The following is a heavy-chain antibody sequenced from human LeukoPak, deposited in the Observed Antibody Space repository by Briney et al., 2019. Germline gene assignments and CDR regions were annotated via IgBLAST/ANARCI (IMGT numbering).Heavy chain of an antibody. CDR3: ATYSSLNRREFQY. V-gene: IGHV3-7*01. D-gene: IGHD3-22*01. Sequence: GGSLRLSRGGSGFTFSNYWMGWVRQAPGKGLQWVANIKTDGSEKYYVDSVKGRFTISRDNAKNSLYLQMNSLRAEDTAVYYCATYSSLNRREFQYWGQGTLLTVSS. J-gene: IGHJ1*01. CDR1: GFTFSNYW. CDR2: IKTDGSEK.